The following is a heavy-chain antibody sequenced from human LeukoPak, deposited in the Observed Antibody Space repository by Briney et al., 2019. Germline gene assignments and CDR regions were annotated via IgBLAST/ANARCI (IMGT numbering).Heavy chain of an antibody. CDR3: ARDFIKEYSSSGVDY. V-gene: IGHV3-30-3*01. J-gene: IGHJ4*02. Sequence: GGSLRLSCAASGFTFSSYAMHWVRQAPGKGLEWVAVISYDGSNKYYADSVKGRFTISRDNSKNTLYLQMNSLGAEDTAVYYCARDFIKEYSSSGVDYWGQGTLVTVSS. D-gene: IGHD6-6*01. CDR2: ISYDGSNK. CDR1: GFTFSSYA.